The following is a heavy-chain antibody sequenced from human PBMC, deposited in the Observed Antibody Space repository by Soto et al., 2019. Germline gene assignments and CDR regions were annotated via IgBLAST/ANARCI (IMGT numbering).Heavy chain of an antibody. Sequence: SETLSLTCTVSGGSISTYYWNWIRQPPGKGLEWIGYIYYSGTTNYSPSLKSRLTISVDTSKNQFSLKLSSVTAADTAVYYCARGVPGDGVALYYFDYWGQGTLVTDSS. D-gene: IGHD2-21*01. V-gene: IGHV4-59*12. CDR3: ARGVPGDGVALYYFDY. CDR1: GGSISTYY. J-gene: IGHJ4*02. CDR2: IYYSGTT.